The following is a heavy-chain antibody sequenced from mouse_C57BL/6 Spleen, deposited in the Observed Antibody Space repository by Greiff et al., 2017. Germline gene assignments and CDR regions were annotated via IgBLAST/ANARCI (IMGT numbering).Heavy chain of an antibody. CDR1: GYTFTSYW. J-gene: IGHJ3*01. CDR2: IYPGSGST. D-gene: IGHD1-1*01. V-gene: IGHV1-55*01. CDR3: ARGDYGSSLAY. Sequence: QVQLQQPGAELVKPGASVKMSCKASGYTFTSYWITWVKQRPGQGLEWIGDIYPGSGSTNYNEKFKSKATLTVDTSSSTAYMQLSSRTSEDSAVYYCARGDYGSSLAYWGQGTLVTVSA.